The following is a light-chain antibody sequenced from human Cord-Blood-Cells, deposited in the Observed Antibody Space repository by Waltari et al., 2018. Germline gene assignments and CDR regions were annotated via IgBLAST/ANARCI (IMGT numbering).Light chain of an antibody. Sequence: QSALTQPRSVSGSPGPSVTISCPGTSSAVGGYNYVSWYQQHPGKAPKLMIYDVIKRPSGVPDRFSGSKSGNTASLTISGLQAEDEADYYCCSYAGSYVFGTGTKVTVL. J-gene: IGLJ1*01. V-gene: IGLV2-11*01. CDR2: DVI. CDR3: CSYAGSYV. CDR1: SSAVGGYNY.